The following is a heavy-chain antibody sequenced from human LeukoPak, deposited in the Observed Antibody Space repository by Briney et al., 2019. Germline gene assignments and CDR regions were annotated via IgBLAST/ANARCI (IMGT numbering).Heavy chain of an antibody. CDR1: GFTFSSYA. J-gene: IGHJ4*02. V-gene: IGHV3-23*01. CDR2: ISGSGGST. D-gene: IGHD6-19*01. CDR3: AKAGIGVVGYFDY. Sequence: GGSLRLSCAASGFTFSSYAMSWVRQAPGKGLEWVSGISGSGGSTYYADSVKGRFTISRDNSKNTLYLQMNSLRDEDTALYYCAKAGIGVVGYFDYWGQGTLVTVSS.